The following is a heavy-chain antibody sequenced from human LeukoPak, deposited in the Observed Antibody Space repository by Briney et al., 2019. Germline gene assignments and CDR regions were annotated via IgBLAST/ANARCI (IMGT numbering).Heavy chain of an antibody. CDR3: AKDTSAWPFSIIGYCSGGSCEDDY. V-gene: IGHV3-30*02. CDR2: IRYDGSNK. Sequence: PGGSLRLSCAASGFTFSSYGMHWVRQAPGKGLEWVAFIRYDGSNKYYADSVKGRFTISRDNSKNTLCLQMNSLRAEDTAVYYCAKDTSAWPFSIIGYCSGGSCEDDYWGQGTLVTVSS. D-gene: IGHD2-15*01. J-gene: IGHJ4*02. CDR1: GFTFSSYG.